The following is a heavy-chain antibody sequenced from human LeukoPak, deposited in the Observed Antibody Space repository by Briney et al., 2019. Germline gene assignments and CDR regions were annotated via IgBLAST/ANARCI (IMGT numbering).Heavy chain of an antibody. CDR1: GDSVSSNSAA. D-gene: IGHD6-13*01. CDR2: TYYGSKWYN. J-gene: IGHJ4*02. Sequence: SQTLSLTCAISGDSVSSNSAAWNWIRQSPSRGLEWLGRTYYGSKWYNDYAVSVKSRITINPDTSKNQFSLQLNSVTPENTAVYYCTRESSSWYYFDYWGQGTLVTVSS. V-gene: IGHV6-1*01. CDR3: TRESSSWYYFDY.